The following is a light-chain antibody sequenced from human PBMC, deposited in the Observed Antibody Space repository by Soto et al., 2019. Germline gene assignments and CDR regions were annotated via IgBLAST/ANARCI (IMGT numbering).Light chain of an antibody. CDR3: QQYGDSIT. CDR1: QTVRSSY. Sequence: FFLTQSPASLSLSSGERATLSCRASQTVRSSYLAWYQQRPGQTPKLLIYGAFNRAIGIPDRFSGSESGRDFNLTISRLDPEDSAVYYCQQYGDSITFGGGTKVEI. J-gene: IGKJ4*01. CDR2: GAF. V-gene: IGKV3-20*01.